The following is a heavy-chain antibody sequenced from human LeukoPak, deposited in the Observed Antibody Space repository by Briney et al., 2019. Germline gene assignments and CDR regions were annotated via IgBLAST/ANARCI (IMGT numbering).Heavy chain of an antibody. CDR1: GSTFSSYG. CDR2: IRYDGSSK. J-gene: IGHJ4*02. D-gene: IGHD3-10*01. V-gene: IGHV3-30*02. CDR3: AKDLLTMVRGVTPEIDY. Sequence: PGGSLRLSCAASGSTFSSYGMHWVRQAPGKGLEWVAFIRYDGSSKYYADSVKGRFTISRDNSKNTLYLQMNSLRAEDTAVYYCAKDLLTMVRGVTPEIDYWGQGTLVTVSS.